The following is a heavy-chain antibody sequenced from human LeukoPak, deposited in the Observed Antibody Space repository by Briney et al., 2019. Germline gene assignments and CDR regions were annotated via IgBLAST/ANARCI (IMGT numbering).Heavy chain of an antibody. CDR2: ISGSGGST. J-gene: IGHJ4*02. CDR1: GFTFSSYA. Sequence: GGSLRLSCAASGFTFSSYAMSWVRQAPGKGLEWVSAISGSGGSTYYADSVKGRFTISRDNSKNTLYLQMNSLRAEDTAVYYCAKKVNYDNSGYYAYWGQGTLVTVSS. V-gene: IGHV3-23*01. D-gene: IGHD3-22*01. CDR3: AKKVNYDNSGYYAY.